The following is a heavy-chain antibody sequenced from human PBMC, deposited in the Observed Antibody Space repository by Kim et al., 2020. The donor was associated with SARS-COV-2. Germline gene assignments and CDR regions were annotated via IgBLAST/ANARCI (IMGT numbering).Heavy chain of an antibody. CDR2: IGLSGGST. J-gene: IGHJ4*02. CDR1: GFRFSSYA. D-gene: IGHD3-9*01. CDR3: AKRNDN. V-gene: IGHV3-23*01. Sequence: GGSLRLSCAASGFRFSSYAMSWVRQAPGKGLEWVSSIGLSGGSTFYADSVRGRFTISRDNSENTLYLQTNSLRAEDTAVYYCAKRNDNWGQGTLVTVSS.